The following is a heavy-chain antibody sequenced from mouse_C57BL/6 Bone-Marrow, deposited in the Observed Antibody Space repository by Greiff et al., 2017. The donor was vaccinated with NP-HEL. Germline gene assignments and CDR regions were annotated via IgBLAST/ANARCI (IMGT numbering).Heavy chain of an antibody. Sequence: EVHLVESGEGLVKPGGSLKLSCAASGFTFSSYAMSWVRQTPEKRLEWVAYISSGGDYIYYADTVKGRFTISRDNARNTLYLQMSSLKSEDTAMYYCTRDAVSSRFAYWGQGTLVTVSA. V-gene: IGHV5-9-1*02. CDR2: ISSGGDYI. CDR1: GFTFSSYA. J-gene: IGHJ3*01. CDR3: TRDAVSSRFAY. D-gene: IGHD1-1*01.